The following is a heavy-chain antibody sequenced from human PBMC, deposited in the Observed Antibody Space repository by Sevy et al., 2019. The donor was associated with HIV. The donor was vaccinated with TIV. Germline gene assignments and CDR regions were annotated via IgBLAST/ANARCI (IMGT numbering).Heavy chain of an antibody. CDR1: GYTFTNYY. D-gene: IGHD2-2*02. J-gene: IGHJ4*02. CDR3: ASGYCSGTTCYMARFDY. Sequence: ASVKVSCKASGYTFTNYYMHWVRQAPGQGLEWMGLINPSARSTNYAQQFQGRVTMTSDTSTSTVYMELSSLRSEETAVYYCASGYCSGTTCYMARFDYWGQGTLVTVSS. CDR2: INPSARST. V-gene: IGHV1-46*03.